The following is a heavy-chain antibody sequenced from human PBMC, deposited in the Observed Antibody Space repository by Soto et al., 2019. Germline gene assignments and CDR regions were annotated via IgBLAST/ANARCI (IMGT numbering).Heavy chain of an antibody. CDR2: IWYYGSNK. J-gene: IGHJ5*02. V-gene: IGHV3-33*01. CDR1: GFIFSSYG. Sequence: QVQLVESGGGVVQPGRSLRLSCAASGFIFSSYGVHWVRQAPGKGLEWVAGIWYYGSNKHYADSVKGRFTISRDNSKNTLYLQMNSLRAEDTAVYYCARDVGSLKGTMVRGPLTFDPWGQGTLVTVSS. CDR3: ARDVGSLKGTMVRGPLTFDP. D-gene: IGHD3-10*01.